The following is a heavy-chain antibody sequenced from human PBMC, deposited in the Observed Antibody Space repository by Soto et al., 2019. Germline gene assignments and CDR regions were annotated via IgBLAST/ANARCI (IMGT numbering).Heavy chain of an antibody. CDR3: ARSPVRIAAAGKAFDY. Sequence: PLETLSLTYTVSGGSISSYYWNWIRQPPGKGLEWIGYIYYSGGASYHPSLKSRVTISVDTSKNQFSLNLTSVTAADTAVYYCARSPVRIAAAGKAFDYWGQGTLVTVSS. V-gene: IGHV4-59*08. J-gene: IGHJ4*02. CDR2: IYYSGGA. D-gene: IGHD6-13*01. CDR1: GGSISSYY.